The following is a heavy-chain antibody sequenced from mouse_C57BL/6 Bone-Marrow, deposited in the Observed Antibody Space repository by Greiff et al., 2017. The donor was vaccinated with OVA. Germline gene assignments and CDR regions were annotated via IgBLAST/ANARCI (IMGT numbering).Heavy chain of an antibody. Sequence: DVKLVESGGGLVKPGGSLKLSCAASGFTFSDYGMHWVRQAPEKGLEWVAYISSGSSTIYYADPVKGRFTISRDNDKKTLFLQMTSLRSEDTAMYYCARGYPDWGQGTTLTVSS. CDR2: ISSGSSTI. CDR3: ARGYPD. CDR1: GFTFSDYG. J-gene: IGHJ2*01. V-gene: IGHV5-17*01.